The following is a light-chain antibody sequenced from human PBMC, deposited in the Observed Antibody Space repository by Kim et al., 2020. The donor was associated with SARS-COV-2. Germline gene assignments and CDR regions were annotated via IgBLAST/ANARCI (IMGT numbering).Light chain of an antibody. V-gene: IGLV2-8*01. CDR2: EVS. Sequence: GQSGTRSCTGTSSDVGGYTYVSWYQQHPGKAPKLMIYEVSKRPSGVPDRFSGSKSGNTASLTVSGLQAEDEADYYCSSYAGSNNLVFGGGTQLTVL. J-gene: IGLJ2*01. CDR3: SSYAGSNNLV. CDR1: SSDVGGYTY.